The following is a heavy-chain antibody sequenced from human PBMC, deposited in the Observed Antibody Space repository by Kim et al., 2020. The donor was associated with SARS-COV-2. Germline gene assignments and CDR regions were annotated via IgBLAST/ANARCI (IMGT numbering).Heavy chain of an antibody. CDR2: IYYSGST. CDR1: GGSISSGGYY. J-gene: IGHJ4*02. Sequence: SETLSLTCTVSGGSISSGGYYWSWIRQHPGKGLEWIGYIYYSGSTYYNPSLKSRVTISVDTSKNQFSLKLSSVTAADTAVYYCAKRGTGSGYDYFDYWGQRTLVTVSS. CDR3: AKRGTGSGYDYFDY. D-gene: IGHD5-12*01. V-gene: IGHV4-31*03.